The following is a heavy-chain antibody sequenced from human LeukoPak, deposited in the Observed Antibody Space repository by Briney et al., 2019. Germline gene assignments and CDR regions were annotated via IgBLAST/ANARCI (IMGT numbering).Heavy chain of an antibody. CDR2: ISRRDDYT. CDR1: VLDFRSYA. J-gene: IGHJ4*02. V-gene: IGHV3-23*01. CDR3: ANDYRSGSFHDF. D-gene: IGHD3-10*01. Sequence: PGGSLSLSYAASVLDFRSYAMSWVRQPPGKGLVWVSVISRRDDYTYYADSVKGRFTISRDNSKNTLYLQMNSLRAEDTAVYYCANDYRSGSFHDFWGQGTLVTVSS.